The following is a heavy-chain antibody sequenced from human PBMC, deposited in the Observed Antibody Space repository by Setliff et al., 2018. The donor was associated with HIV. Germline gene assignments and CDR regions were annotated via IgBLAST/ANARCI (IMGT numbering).Heavy chain of an antibody. D-gene: IGHD5-12*01. J-gene: IGHJ6*03. V-gene: IGHV1-2*02. CDR2: IKPDSGGT. CDR3: SKTSEYNFYYYYMDV. CDR1: GYTFTDYY. Sequence: ASVKVSCKASGYTFTDYYLHWVRQAPGQGLEWMGWIKPDSGGTNYAQNFQGRVTMISETSVSTAYMELSRLTSDDTAVYYCSKTSEYNFYYYYMDVWGKGTTVTVSS.